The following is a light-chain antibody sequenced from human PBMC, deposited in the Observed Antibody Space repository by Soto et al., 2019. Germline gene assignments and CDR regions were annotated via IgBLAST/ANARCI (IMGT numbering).Light chain of an antibody. CDR2: EVT. Sequence: QSVLPQPASVSGSPGQSITISCTGSSTDVGYYNLFSWCQQHPGKVPKLLIYEVTNRPSGVSYRVSGSKSGNTASLTISGLQAEDEADYYCCSKAGTTSRCVVFGGGTQLTVL. V-gene: IGLV2-23*02. CDR1: STDVGYYNL. J-gene: IGLJ2*01. CDR3: CSKAGTTSRCVV.